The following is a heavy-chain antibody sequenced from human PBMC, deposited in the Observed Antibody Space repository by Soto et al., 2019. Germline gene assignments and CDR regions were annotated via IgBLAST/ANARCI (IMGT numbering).Heavy chain of an antibody. Sequence: EVQLLESGGGLVQPGGSLRLSCAASGFTFANHAMSWVRRAPGKGLEWVSSVSGRDTYNADSVQGRFSVSRDDSKNTLYLQMSSLRVEDTAVYYGVRGGWGTIWDYWGQGTLVTVSP. CDR1: GFTFANHA. CDR3: VRGGWGTIWDY. CDR2: VSGRDT. J-gene: IGHJ4*02. D-gene: IGHD1-26*01. V-gene: IGHV3-23*01.